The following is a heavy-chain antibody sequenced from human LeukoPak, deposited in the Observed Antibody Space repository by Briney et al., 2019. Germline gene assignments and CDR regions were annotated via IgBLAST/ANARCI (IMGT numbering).Heavy chain of an antibody. CDR2: IYYSGST. CDR3: ARVGGINDILPKGEVPYYFDY. V-gene: IGHV4-59*01. D-gene: IGHD3-9*01. Sequence: SETLSLTCTVSGGSISSYYWSWIRQPPGKGLEWIGYIYYSGSTNYNPSLKSRVTISVDTSKNQFSLKPSSVTAADTAVYYCARVGGINDILPKGEVPYYFDYWGQGTLVTVSS. CDR1: GGSISSYY. J-gene: IGHJ4*02.